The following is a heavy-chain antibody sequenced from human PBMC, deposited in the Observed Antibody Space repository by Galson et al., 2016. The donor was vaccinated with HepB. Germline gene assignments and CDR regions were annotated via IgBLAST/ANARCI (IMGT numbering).Heavy chain of an antibody. J-gene: IGHJ4*02. D-gene: IGHD1-26*01. Sequence: SLRLSCAVSGFTFRSYAMSWVRQAPGKGLEWVSGISGSGGSTYYADSVRGRFTISRDNSKNTLYLQMSSLRAEDTAVYYCAKDLLGGTFIPYFFDYWGQGTLVTVSS. CDR3: AKDLLGGTFIPYFFDY. V-gene: IGHV3-23*01. CDR2: ISGSGGST. CDR1: GFTFRSYA.